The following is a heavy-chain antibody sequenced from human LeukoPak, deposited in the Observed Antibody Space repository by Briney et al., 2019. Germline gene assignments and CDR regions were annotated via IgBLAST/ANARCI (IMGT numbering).Heavy chain of an antibody. CDR3: ARHKRNYYDSSGYLDY. V-gene: IGHV4-39*01. D-gene: IGHD3-22*01. Sequence: SETLSLTCTVSGGSISSNNYYWGWIRQPPGKGLEWIGSIYYSGSTFYNPSLKGRLTISVDTSKNQFSLKLSSVTAADTAVYYCARHKRNYYDSSGYLDYWGRGTLVTVSS. CDR2: IYYSGST. J-gene: IGHJ4*02. CDR1: GGSISSNNYY.